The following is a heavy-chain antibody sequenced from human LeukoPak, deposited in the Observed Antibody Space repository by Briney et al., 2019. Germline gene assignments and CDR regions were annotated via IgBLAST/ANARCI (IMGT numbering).Heavy chain of an antibody. CDR3: ARLAKTDILRFLEWLFFDY. V-gene: IGHV5-51*01. CDR1: GYSFTDYW. Sequence: GESLKISCKGSGYSFTDYWIGWVRQMPGKGLEWMGIIYPGDSDTRYSPSFQGQVTISADKSITTAYLQWSSLKASDTAKYYCARLAKTDILRFLEWLFFDYWGQGTLVTVSS. CDR2: IYPGDSDT. D-gene: IGHD3-3*01. J-gene: IGHJ4*02.